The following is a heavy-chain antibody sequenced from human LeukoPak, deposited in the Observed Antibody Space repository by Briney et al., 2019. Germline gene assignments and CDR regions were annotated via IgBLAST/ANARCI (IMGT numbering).Heavy chain of an antibody. CDR1: GFAFSSYS. CDR2: IAPSGGSI. Sequence: KPGGSLRLSCTTFGFAFSSYSMNWVRQAPGKGLEWVSSIAPSGGSIFYAGSVKGRFSISRDNAKNSLFLQMYSLGADDTAVYYCARLAGSRSPWYLDLWGRGTLVTVSS. D-gene: IGHD6-19*01. J-gene: IGHJ2*01. V-gene: IGHV3-21*04. CDR3: ARLAGSRSPWYLDL.